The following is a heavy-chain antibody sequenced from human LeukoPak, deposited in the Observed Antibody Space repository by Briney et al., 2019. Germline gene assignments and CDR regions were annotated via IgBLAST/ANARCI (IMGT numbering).Heavy chain of an antibody. V-gene: IGHV4-59*09. CDR2: FYYSGST. J-gene: IGHJ4*02. Sequence: WIGHFYYSGSTNYNPSLKSRVTISVDTSKNQFSLKLSSVTAADTAVYYCVRGYGSSLFDYWGQGTLVAVSS. D-gene: IGHD6-6*01. CDR3: VRGYGSSLFDY.